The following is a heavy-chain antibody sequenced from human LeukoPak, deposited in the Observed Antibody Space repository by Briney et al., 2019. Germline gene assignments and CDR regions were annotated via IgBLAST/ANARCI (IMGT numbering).Heavy chain of an antibody. J-gene: IGHJ4*02. CDR1: GFTFSSYS. CDR2: ISSSSSYI. D-gene: IGHD3-10*01. Sequence: GGSLRLSCAASGFTFSSYSMNWVRQAPGKGLEWVSSISSSSSYIYYADSVKGRFTISRDNAKNSLYLQMNSLRAEDTAVYYCARDREDYGSGSYYNIPDAYWGQGTLVTVSS. V-gene: IGHV3-21*01. CDR3: ARDREDYGSGSYYNIPDAY.